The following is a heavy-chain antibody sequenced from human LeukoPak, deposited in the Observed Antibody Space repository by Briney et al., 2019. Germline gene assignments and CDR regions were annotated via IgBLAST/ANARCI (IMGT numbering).Heavy chain of an antibody. CDR3: ARAQQWLPFTY. Sequence: SETLSLTCTVSGGSISSGDYYWSWIRQPPGKGLEWIGYIYYSGSTYYNPSLKSRVTISVDTSKNQFSLKLSSVTAADTAVYYCARAQQWLPFTYWGQGTLVTVSP. D-gene: IGHD6-19*01. V-gene: IGHV4-30-4*01. CDR2: IYYSGST. J-gene: IGHJ4*02. CDR1: GGSISSGDYY.